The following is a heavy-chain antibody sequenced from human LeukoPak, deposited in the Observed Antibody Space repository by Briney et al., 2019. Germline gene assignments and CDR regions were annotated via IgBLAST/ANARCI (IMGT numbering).Heavy chain of an antibody. CDR2: ITFSSSII. Sequence: GGSLRLSCAASGFTFSSYSMNWVRQAPGKGLEWVSYITFSSSIIYYADSVKGRFTISRDNAKNSLYLQMNSLRAEDTAVYHCARDRLHYGEYEKTFDYWGQGTLVSVSS. CDR3: ARDRLHYGEYEKTFDY. CDR1: GFTFSSYS. J-gene: IGHJ4*02. V-gene: IGHV3-48*01. D-gene: IGHD4-17*01.